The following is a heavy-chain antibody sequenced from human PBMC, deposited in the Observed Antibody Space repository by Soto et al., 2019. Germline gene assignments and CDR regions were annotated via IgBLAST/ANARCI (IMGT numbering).Heavy chain of an antibody. CDR1: GVSISSYY. Sequence: TSETLSLTCPVSGVSISSYYWSWIRQPPGKGLEWIGYIYYSGSTNYNPSLKSRVTISVDTSKNQFSLKLSSVTAADTAVYYCARAYDDSSGYLLVYFDYWGQGTLVTVSS. CDR3: ARAYDDSSGYLLVYFDY. CDR2: IYYSGST. J-gene: IGHJ4*02. D-gene: IGHD3-22*01. V-gene: IGHV4-59*01.